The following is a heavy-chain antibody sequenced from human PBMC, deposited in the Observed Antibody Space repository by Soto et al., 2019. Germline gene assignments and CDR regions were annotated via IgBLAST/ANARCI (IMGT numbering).Heavy chain of an antibody. CDR3: AKDMRGGSSSSRYYYGLDV. D-gene: IGHD6-13*01. J-gene: IGHJ6*02. CDR1: GFTFDDYA. Sequence: EVQLVESGGGLVQPGRSLRLSCAASGFTFDDYAMHWVRQAPGKGLEWVSGISWNSGTIVYADSVKGRFTISRDNAKNSLYLQMNRLRGEDPALYYCAKDMRGGSSSSRYYYGLDVWGQGTTVTVSS. V-gene: IGHV3-9*01. CDR2: ISWNSGTI.